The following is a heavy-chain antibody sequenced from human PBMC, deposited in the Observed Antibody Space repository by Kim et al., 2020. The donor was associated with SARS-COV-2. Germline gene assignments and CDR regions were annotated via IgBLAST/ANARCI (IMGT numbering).Heavy chain of an antibody. D-gene: IGHD1-26*01. Sequence: ASSGKGRFPISRDKAKNTRYLQMSSLRAEDTAVYYCARGGPGGATYFDYWGQGTLVTVSS. J-gene: IGHJ4*02. V-gene: IGHV3-74*01. CDR3: ARGGPGGATYFDY.